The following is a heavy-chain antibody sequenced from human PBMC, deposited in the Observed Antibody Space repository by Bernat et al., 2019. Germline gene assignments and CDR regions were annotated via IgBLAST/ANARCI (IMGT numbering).Heavy chain of an antibody. CDR2: ISYDGSNK. D-gene: IGHD3-3*01. V-gene: IGHV3-30*01. CDR1: GFTFSSYA. J-gene: IGHJ6*03. Sequence: QVQLVESGGGVVQPGRSLRLSCAASGFTFSSYAIHWVRQAPGKGLEWVAVISYDGSNKYYADSVKGRFTISRDNSKNTLYLQMNSLRAEDTAVYYCAADRYYDFWSGYPYYYYYYMDVWGKGTTVTVSS. CDR3: AADRYYDFWSGYPYYYYYYMDV.